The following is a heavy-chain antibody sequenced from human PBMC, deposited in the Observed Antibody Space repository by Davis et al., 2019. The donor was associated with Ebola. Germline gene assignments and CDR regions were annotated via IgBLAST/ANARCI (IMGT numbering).Heavy chain of an antibody. J-gene: IGHJ5*02. CDR1: GGSISSYY. CDR3: ARRITIFGVDA. CDR2: IYYSGST. D-gene: IGHD3-3*01. V-gene: IGHV4-59*12. Sequence: PSETLSLTCSVSGGSISSYYWSWIRQPPGKGLEWIGYIYYSGSTNYNPSLKSRVTMSVDTSKNQFSLKLSSVTAADTAVYYCARRITIFGVDAWGQGTLVTVSS.